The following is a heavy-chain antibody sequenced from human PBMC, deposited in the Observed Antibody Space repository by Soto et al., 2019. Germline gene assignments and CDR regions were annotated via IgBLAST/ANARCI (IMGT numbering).Heavy chain of an antibody. CDR1: GYTFTSYY. V-gene: IGHV1-46*03. CDR2: INPSGGST. Sequence: ASVKVSCKASGYTFTSYYMHWVRQAPGQGLEWMGIINPSGGSTSYAQKFQGRVTMTRDTSTSTVYMELSSLRSEDTAVYYCARDREGGYSYGSFKHGGQGPLVT. J-gene: IGHJ1*01. D-gene: IGHD5-18*01. CDR3: ARDREGGYSYGSFKH.